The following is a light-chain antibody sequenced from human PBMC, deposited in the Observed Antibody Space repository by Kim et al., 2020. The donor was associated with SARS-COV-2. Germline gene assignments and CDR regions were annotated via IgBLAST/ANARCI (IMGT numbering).Light chain of an antibody. CDR2: DVN. CDR3: SSYAGSSTVFV. V-gene: IGLV2-14*03. J-gene: IGLJ1*01. Sequence: QSALTQPASVSGSPGQSITISCTGTSSDVSFYNYVSWYQQHTGKAPKLMIYDVNNRPSGVSTRFSGSKSGNTASLTISGLQAEDEADYYCSSYAGSSTVFVFGTGTKVTVL. CDR1: SSDVSFYNY.